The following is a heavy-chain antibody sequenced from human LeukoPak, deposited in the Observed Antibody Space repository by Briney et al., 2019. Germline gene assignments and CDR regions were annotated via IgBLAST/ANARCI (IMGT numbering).Heavy chain of an antibody. V-gene: IGHV4-59*01. D-gene: IGHD5-24*01. Sequence: PSETLSLTCTVSGGSISSYYWSWIRQPPGKGLEWIGYIYYSGSTNYNPSLKSRVTISVDTSKNQFSLKLSSVTAADTAVYYCAREEATIDSAPYYYYYYGMDVWGQGTTVTVSS. J-gene: IGHJ6*02. CDR3: AREEATIDSAPYYYYYYGMDV. CDR2: IYYSGST. CDR1: GGSISSYY.